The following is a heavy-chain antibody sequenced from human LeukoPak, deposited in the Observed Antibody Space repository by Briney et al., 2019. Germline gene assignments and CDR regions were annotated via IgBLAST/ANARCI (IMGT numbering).Heavy chain of an antibody. CDR1: GGSISSSSYY. J-gene: IGHJ5*02. D-gene: IGHD3-9*01. CDR2: IYYSGST. Sequence: SETLSLTCTVSGGSISSSSYYWGWIRQPPGKGLEWIGSIYYSGSTYYNPSLKSRVTISVDTSKNQFSLKLSSVTAADTAVYYCARVRDDILTGHNWFDPWGQGTLVTVSS. V-gene: IGHV4-39*07. CDR3: ARVRDDILTGHNWFDP.